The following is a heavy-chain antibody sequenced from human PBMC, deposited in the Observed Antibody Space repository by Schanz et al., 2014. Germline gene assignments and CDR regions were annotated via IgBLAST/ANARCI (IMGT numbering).Heavy chain of an antibody. D-gene: IGHD3-10*01. J-gene: IGHJ4*02. CDR2: IYYSGDT. Sequence: QLQLQESGPGLVKPSETLSLTCTVSGGSISSYYWSWIRQPPGKGLEWIGYIYYSGDTNYNPSLKSRVTISVDTSKNQFSLRLSSVTAADTAVYFCASFVPRGYYFDYWGQGTLVTASS. CDR1: GGSISSYY. V-gene: IGHV4-59*01. CDR3: ASFVPRGYYFDY.